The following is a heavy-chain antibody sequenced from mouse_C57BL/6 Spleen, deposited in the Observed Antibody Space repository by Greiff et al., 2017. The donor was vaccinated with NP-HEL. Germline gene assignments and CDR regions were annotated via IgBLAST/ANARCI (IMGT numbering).Heavy chain of an antibody. D-gene: IGHD1-1*02. Sequence: QVQLQQSGAELVRPGTSVKVSCKASGYAFTNYLIEWVKQRPGQGLEWIGVINPGSGGTNYNEKFKGKETLTADKSSSTAYMQLSSLTSEDSAVYFCARDDCYGGRGFAYWGQGTLVTVSA. CDR2: INPGSGGT. CDR1: GYAFTNYL. CDR3: ARDDCYGGRGFAY. V-gene: IGHV1-54*01. J-gene: IGHJ3*01.